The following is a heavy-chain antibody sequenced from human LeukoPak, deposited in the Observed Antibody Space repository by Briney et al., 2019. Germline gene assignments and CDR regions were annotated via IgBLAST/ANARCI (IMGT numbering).Heavy chain of an antibody. Sequence: GGSLRLSCAASGFTFSSFPMTWVRLAPGKGLEWVSTIPGSGGSTYYAESVKGRFTISRDNSKNTLYLQMNSLRGEDTALYYCAKDLAGCSDSWGQGTLVTVSS. CDR3: AKDLAGCSDS. J-gene: IGHJ4*02. CDR2: IPGSGGST. CDR1: GFTFSSFP. D-gene: IGHD2-8*01. V-gene: IGHV3-23*01.